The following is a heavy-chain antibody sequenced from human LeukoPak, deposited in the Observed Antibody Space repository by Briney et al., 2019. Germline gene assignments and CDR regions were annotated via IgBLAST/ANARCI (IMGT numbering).Heavy chain of an antibody. V-gene: IGHV4-39*01. Sequence: SETLSLTCTVSGGSISSSSYYWGWIRQPPGKGLEWIGSIDYRGSAYYNPSLKSRVTTSVDTSKNQFSLKLSSLTAADTAVYYCANGSPLTDYYYYGMDVWGQGTTVTVSS. CDR3: ANGSPLTDYYYYGMDV. CDR1: GGSISSSSYY. J-gene: IGHJ6*02. D-gene: IGHD3-9*01. CDR2: IDYRGSA.